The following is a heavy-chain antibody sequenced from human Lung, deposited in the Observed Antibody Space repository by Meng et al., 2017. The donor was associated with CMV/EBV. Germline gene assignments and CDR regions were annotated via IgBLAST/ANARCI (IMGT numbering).Heavy chain of an antibody. V-gene: IGHV4-61*01. CDR2: IYYSGST. J-gene: IGHJ4*02. D-gene: IGHD2-2*01. Sequence: LXCTVSGGSVSSGSYYWSWIRQPPGKGLEWIGYIYYSGSTNYNPSLKSRVAISVDTSKNQFSLKLSSVTAADTAVYYCARDPRLCSSTSCYGYWGQGXLVTVSS. CDR3: ARDPRLCSSTSCYGY. CDR1: GGSVSSGSYY.